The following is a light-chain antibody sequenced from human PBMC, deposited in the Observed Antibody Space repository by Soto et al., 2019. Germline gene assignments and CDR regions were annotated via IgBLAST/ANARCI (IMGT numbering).Light chain of an antibody. CDR2: ATS. CDR1: QSISRTY. CDR3: QQYGRSGT. Sequence: ENVLTQSPGTLSLSPGERATLSCRASQSISRTYLAWYQQKPVQAPRLLIYATSSRATDIPDRFSGSGSGTGFTLTISRLEPEDFAVYYCQQYGRSGTFGQGTKVDI. J-gene: IGKJ1*01. V-gene: IGKV3-20*01.